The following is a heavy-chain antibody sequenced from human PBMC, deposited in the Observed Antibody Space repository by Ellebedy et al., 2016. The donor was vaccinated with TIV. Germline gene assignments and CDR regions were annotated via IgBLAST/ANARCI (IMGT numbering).Heavy chain of an antibody. V-gene: IGHV1-46*04. Sequence: AASVKVSCKASGGTFGTYAISWVRQAPGRGLEWMGIIDPSGGTTNFAQKLQGRVTMTRDTSTSTIYMDLSSLRSEDTAIYYCARATFGSGSYAYFDFWGQGTLVTVSS. CDR1: GGTFGTYA. J-gene: IGHJ4*02. CDR2: IDPSGGTT. CDR3: ARATFGSGSYAYFDF. D-gene: IGHD3-10*01.